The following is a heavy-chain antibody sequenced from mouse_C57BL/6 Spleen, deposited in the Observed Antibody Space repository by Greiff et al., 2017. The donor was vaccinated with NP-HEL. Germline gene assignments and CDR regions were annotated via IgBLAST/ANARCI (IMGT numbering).Heavy chain of an antibody. CDR3: ARGGSSYDFDY. CDR2: ISYDGSN. Sequence: DVKLQESGPGLVKPSQSLSLTCSVTGYSITSGYYWNWIRQFPGNKLEWMGYISYDGSNNYNPSLKNRISITRDTSKNQFFLKLNSVTTEDTATYYCARGGSSYDFDYWGQGTTLTVSS. V-gene: IGHV3-6*01. D-gene: IGHD1-1*01. CDR1: GYSITSGYY. J-gene: IGHJ2*01.